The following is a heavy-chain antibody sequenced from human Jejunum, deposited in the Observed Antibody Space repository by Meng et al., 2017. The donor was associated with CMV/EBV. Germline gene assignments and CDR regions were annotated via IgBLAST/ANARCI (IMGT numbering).Heavy chain of an antibody. CDR3: VSDLDQGDPNAFDL. Sequence: SAFLFPASHMNLVRQAAWKGLECVSSSSCSTAYIYYEDSVKGRFTISRDNAKHSLYLPMDSLRAEDSAVYYCVSDLDQGDPNAFDLWGRGTTVTVSS. CDR2: SSCSTAYI. J-gene: IGHJ3*01. D-gene: IGHD2-21*02. V-gene: IGHV3-21*01. CDR1: AFLFPASH.